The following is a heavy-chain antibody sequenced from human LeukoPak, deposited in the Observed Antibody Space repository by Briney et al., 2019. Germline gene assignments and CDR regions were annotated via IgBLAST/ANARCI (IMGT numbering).Heavy chain of an antibody. V-gene: IGHV1-8*01. J-gene: IGHJ3*02. Sequence: ASVKVSCKASGYTFTSYDINWVRQATGQGLEWMGWMNPDSGNTGYAQKFQGRVTMTRNTSISTAYMELSSLRSDDTAVYYCARSGWLRAFDIWGQGTMVTVSS. CDR3: ARSGWLRAFDI. CDR1: GYTFTSYD. D-gene: IGHD5-12*01. CDR2: MNPDSGNT.